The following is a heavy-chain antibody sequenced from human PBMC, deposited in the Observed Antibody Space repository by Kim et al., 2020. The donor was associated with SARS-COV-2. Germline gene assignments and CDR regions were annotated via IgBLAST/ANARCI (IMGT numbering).Heavy chain of an antibody. J-gene: IGHJ4*02. CDR3: AKGDNYYGSGSYYHFDY. D-gene: IGHD3-10*01. CDR1: GFTFSSYA. V-gene: IGHV3-23*01. Sequence: GGSLRLSCAASGFTFSSYAMSWVRQAPGKGLEWVSAISGSGGSTYYADSVKGLFTISRDNSKNTLYLQMNSLRAEDTAVYYCAKGDNYYGSGSYYHFDYWGQGTLVTVSS. CDR2: ISGSGGST.